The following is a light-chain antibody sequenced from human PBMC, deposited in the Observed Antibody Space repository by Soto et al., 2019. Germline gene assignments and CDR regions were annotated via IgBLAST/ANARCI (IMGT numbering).Light chain of an antibody. V-gene: IGKV3-20*01. CDR3: QQYGNSPQT. Sequence: EIVLTQSPGTLSLSPGERATLSCMAIQTVSSSFLAWYQQTPGQAPRLLIYAASSRATGIPDRFSGSGSGTDFTLTISRLEPEDFAVYYCQQYGNSPQTFGQGTKVDIK. CDR2: AAS. CDR1: QTVSSSF. J-gene: IGKJ1*01.